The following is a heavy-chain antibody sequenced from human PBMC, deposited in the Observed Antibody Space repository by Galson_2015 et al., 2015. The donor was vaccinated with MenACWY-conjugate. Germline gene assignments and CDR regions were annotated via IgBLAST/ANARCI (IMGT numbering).Heavy chain of an antibody. V-gene: IGHV3-23*01. CDR1: DFAFSSLA. J-gene: IGHJ4*02. CDR2: VSDGGGNT. Sequence: SLRLSYAASDFAFSSLAMSWVRQAPGKGLEWVSSVSDGGGNTYYADSVKGRFTISRDNSKNTLYLQMNSLRAEDTALYYCAKDLGIAAAGTVYWGQGALVTVSS. CDR3: AKDLGIAAAGTVY. D-gene: IGHD6-13*01.